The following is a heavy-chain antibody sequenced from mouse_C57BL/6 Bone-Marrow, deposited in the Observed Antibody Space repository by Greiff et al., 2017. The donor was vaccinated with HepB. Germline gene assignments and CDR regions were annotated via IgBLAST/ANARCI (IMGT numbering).Heavy chain of an antibody. CDR3: ARWGDYDAY. CDR1: GYSITSGYY. V-gene: IGHV3-6*01. D-gene: IGHD2-4*01. J-gene: IGHJ3*01. CDR2: ISYDGSN. Sequence: EVKLQESGPGLVKPSQPLSLTCSVTGYSITSGYYWNWIRQFPGNKLEWMGYISYDGSNNYNPSLKNRISITRDTSKNQFFLKLNSVTTEDTATYYCARWGDYDAYWGQGTLVTVSA.